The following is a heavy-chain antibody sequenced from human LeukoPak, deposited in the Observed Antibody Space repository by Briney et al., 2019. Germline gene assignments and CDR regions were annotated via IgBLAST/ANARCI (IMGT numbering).Heavy chain of an antibody. V-gene: IGHV3-66*01. CDR1: GFTVSSNY. CDR2: IYSGGST. J-gene: IGHJ4*02. Sequence: GGSLRLSCAASGFTVSSNYMSWVRQAPGKGLEWVSVIYSGGSTYYADSVKGRFTISRDNSKNTLYLQMNSLRAEDTAVYYCASFSARRGGTIWYSSGWYYFDYWGQGTLVTVSS. D-gene: IGHD6-19*01. CDR3: ASFSARRGGTIWYSSGWYYFDY.